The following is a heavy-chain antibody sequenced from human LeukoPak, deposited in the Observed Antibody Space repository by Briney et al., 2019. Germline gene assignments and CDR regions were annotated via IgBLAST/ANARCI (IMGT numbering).Heavy chain of an antibody. J-gene: IGHJ3*02. CDR3: ARARSGAFDI. V-gene: IGHV3-48*01. CDR2: ISGSGSTI. Sequence: GGSLRLSCAASGFTFSGYSINWVRQAPEKGLVWISYISGSGSTIFYADSVKGRFTISRDNAKKSLYLQMNSLRVEDTAVYYCARARSGAFDIWGHGTLVTVSS. D-gene: IGHD3-10*01. CDR1: GFTFSGYS.